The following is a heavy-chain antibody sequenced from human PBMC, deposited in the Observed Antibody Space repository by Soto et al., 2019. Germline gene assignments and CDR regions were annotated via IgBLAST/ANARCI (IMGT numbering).Heavy chain of an antibody. D-gene: IGHD3-3*01. J-gene: IGHJ4*02. CDR2: ISGSGGST. CDR3: AKGGVKDFYDFWSGPKPYIDY. Sequence: GGSLRLSCAASGFTFSSYAMSWVRQAPGKGLEWVSAISGSGGSTYHADSVKGRFTISRDNSKNTLYLQMNSLRAEDTAVYYCAKGGVKDFYDFWSGPKPYIDYWGQGT. CDR1: GFTFSSYA. V-gene: IGHV3-23*01.